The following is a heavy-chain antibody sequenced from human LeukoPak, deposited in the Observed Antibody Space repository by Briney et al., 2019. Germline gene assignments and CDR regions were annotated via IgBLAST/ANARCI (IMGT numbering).Heavy chain of an antibody. CDR1: GGSISSYY. J-gene: IGHJ4*02. CDR3: ARTPKHKTTQWELLPYYFDY. CDR2: IYTSGST. D-gene: IGHD1-26*01. V-gene: IGHV4-4*08. Sequence: SETLSLTCTVSGGSISSYYWSWIRQPPGKGLEWIGYIYTSGSTNYNPSLKSRVTMSVDTSKNQFSLKLSSVTAADTAVYYCARTPKHKTTQWELLPYYFDYWGQGTLVTVSS.